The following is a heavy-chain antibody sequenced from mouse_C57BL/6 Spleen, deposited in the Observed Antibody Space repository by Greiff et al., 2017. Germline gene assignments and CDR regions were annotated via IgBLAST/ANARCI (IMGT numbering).Heavy chain of an antibody. D-gene: IGHD1-1*01. CDR3: AREITTVVGPLDY. J-gene: IGHJ2*01. Sequence: QVQLKQPGAELVKPGASVKLSCKASGYTFTSYWMHWVKQRPGQGLEWIGMIHPNSGSTNYNEKFKSKATLTVDKSSSTAYMQLSSLTSEDSAVYYCAREITTVVGPLDYWGQGTTLTVSS. CDR1: GYTFTSYW. V-gene: IGHV1-64*01. CDR2: IHPNSGST.